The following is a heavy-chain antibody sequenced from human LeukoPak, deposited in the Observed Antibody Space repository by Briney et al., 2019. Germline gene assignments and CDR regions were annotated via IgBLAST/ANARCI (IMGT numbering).Heavy chain of an antibody. V-gene: IGHV4-4*07. CDR1: SGSITSYY. CDR3: ARDYDKGFDS. J-gene: IGHJ4*02. D-gene: IGHD3-9*01. Sequence: PSETLSLTCTVSSGSITSYYWSWIRQPARKGLEWIGRIYTSGNTDYNPSLKSRSTMSVDTSENQFSLKLRSVTAADTAVYYCARDYDKGFDSWGQGTLVTVSS. CDR2: IYTSGNT.